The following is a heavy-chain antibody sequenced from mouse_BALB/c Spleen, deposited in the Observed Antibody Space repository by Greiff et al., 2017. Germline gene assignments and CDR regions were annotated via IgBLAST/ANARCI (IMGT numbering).Heavy chain of an antibody. CDR2: ISSGGST. J-gene: IGHJ4*01. CDR1: GFTFSSYA. Sequence: EVKLMESGGGLVKPGGSLKLSCAASGFTFSSYAMSWVRQTPEKRLEWVASISSGGSTYYPDSVKGRFTISRDNARNILYLQMSSLRSEDTAMYYCARASYGSSYNYAMDYWGQGTSVTVSS. CDR3: ARASYGSSYNYAMDY. D-gene: IGHD1-1*01. V-gene: IGHV5-6-5*01.